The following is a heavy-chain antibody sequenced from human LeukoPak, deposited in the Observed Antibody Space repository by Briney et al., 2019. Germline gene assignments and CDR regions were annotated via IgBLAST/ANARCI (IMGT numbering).Heavy chain of an antibody. CDR1: GGTFSSYA. Sequence: GASVKVSCKASGGTFSSYAINWVRQAPGQGLEWMGRIIPILDTPNYARKFQGRVTITADKSTSTAYMELSSLRSEDTAVYYCARDLTSYYYDNNGAFDFWGQGTLVTVSS. D-gene: IGHD3-22*01. CDR3: ARDLTSYYYDNNGAFDF. V-gene: IGHV1-69*04. J-gene: IGHJ4*02. CDR2: IIPILDTP.